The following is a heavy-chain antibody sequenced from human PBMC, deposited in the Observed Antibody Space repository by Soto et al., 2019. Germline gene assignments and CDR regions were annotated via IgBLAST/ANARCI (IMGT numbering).Heavy chain of an antibody. V-gene: IGHV3-30-3*01. CDR1: GFTFGSYA. J-gene: IGHJ4*02. Sequence: GSLRLSCAASGFTFGSYAMHWVRQAPGKGLEWVAVISYDGSNKYYADSVKGRFTISRDNSKNTLYLQMNSLRAEDTAVYYCARVQVAGMTHPGPGFDYWGQGTLVTVSS. D-gene: IGHD6-19*01. CDR3: ARVQVAGMTHPGPGFDY. CDR2: ISYDGSNK.